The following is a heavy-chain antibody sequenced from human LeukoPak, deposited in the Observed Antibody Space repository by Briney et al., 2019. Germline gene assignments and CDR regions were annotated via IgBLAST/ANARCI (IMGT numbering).Heavy chain of an antibody. CDR1: GFTVSSNY. CDR3: ARGYARREGYFDL. D-gene: IGHD6-6*01. V-gene: IGHV3-53*05. Sequence: GGSLRLSCAASGFTVSSNYMSWVRQAPGKGLEWVSVIYSGGSTYYADSVKGRFTISRDNSKNTLYLQMNSLRAEDTAVYYCARGYARREGYFDLWGRGTLVTVSS. CDR2: IYSGGST. J-gene: IGHJ2*01.